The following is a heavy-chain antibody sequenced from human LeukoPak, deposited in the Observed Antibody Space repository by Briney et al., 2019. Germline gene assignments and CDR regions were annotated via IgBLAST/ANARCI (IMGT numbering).Heavy chain of an antibody. D-gene: IGHD3-16*02. CDR2: IYHSGST. Sequence: PSETLSLTCAVSGYSISSGYYWGWIRQPPGKGLEWIGSIYHSGSTYYNPSLKSRVTISVDTSKNQFSLKLSSVTAADTAVYYCARGGFHYDYVWGSYRGNYFDYWGQGTLVTVSS. J-gene: IGHJ4*02. V-gene: IGHV4-38-2*01. CDR3: ARGGFHYDYVWGSYRGNYFDY. CDR1: GYSISSGYY.